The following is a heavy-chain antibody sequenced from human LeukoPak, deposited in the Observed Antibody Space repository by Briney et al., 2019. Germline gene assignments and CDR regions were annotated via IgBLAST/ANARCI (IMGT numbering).Heavy chain of an antibody. CDR1: GFTFSSYS. V-gene: IGHV3-21*01. CDR2: ISSSSSYI. J-gene: IGHJ6*02. CDR3: AREHRDFDWLLYAPDYYGMDV. D-gene: IGHD3-9*01. Sequence: GGSLRLSCAASGFTFSSYSMNWVRQAPGKGLEWVSSISSSSSYIYYADSVKGRFTISRDNAKNSLYLQMNSLRAEDTAVCYCAREHRDFDWLLYAPDYYGMDVWGQGTTVTVSS.